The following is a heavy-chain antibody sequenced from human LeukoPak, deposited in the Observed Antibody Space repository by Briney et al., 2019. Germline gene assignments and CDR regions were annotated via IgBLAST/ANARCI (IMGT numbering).Heavy chain of an antibody. J-gene: IGHJ3*02. CDR3: SRLEDSSPIEVALDI. D-gene: IGHD6-13*01. CDR2: IRSKRNNYAT. Sequence: GGSLKLSCPASGFTFSGSVMHWVRQADGKGLEGVGRIRSKRNNYATPYAASVKGRFTISRDDSKNTVYLHMDSLKTEDTALYYCSRLEDSSPIEVALDIWGQGTVVTVSS. V-gene: IGHV3-73*01. CDR1: GFTFSGSV.